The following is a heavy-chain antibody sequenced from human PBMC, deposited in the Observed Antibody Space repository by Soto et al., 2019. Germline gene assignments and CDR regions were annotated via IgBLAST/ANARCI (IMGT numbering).Heavy chain of an antibody. J-gene: IGHJ3*02. CDR1: GGTFSSYA. CDR2: IIPIFGTA. Sequence: GASVKVSCKASGGTFSSYAISWVRQAPGQGLEWMGGIIPIFGTANYAQKFQGRVTMTTDTSTSTAYMELRSLRSDDTAVYYCARDRAAAGTGNAFDIWGQGTMVTVSS. CDR3: ARDRAAAGTGNAFDI. V-gene: IGHV1-69*05. D-gene: IGHD6-13*01.